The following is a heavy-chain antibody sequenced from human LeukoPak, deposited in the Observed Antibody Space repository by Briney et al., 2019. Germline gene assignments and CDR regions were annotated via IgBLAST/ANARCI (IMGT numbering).Heavy chain of an antibody. CDR3: ARDSTVTTFENWFDP. CDR2: IIPIFGTA. Sequence: EASVKVSCKASGGTFSSYAISWVRQAPGQGLEWVGGIIPIFGTANYAQKFQGRVTITADESTSTAYMELSSLRSEDTAVYYCARDSTVTTFENWFDPWGQGTLVTVSS. CDR1: GGTFSSYA. D-gene: IGHD4-11*01. V-gene: IGHV1-69*13. J-gene: IGHJ5*02.